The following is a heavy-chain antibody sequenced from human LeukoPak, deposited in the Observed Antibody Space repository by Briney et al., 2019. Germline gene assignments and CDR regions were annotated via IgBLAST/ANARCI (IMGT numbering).Heavy chain of an antibody. CDR1: GGSFSGYY. CDR2: INHSGST. V-gene: IGHV4-34*01. D-gene: IGHD1-26*01. J-gene: IGHJ3*02. Sequence: SETLSLTCALYGGSFSGYYWSWIRQLPGKGLEWIGEINHSGSTNYNPSLKSRVTISVDTSKNQFSLKLSSVTAADTAVYYCARASRGNYAFDIWGQGTMVTVSS. CDR3: ARASRGNYAFDI.